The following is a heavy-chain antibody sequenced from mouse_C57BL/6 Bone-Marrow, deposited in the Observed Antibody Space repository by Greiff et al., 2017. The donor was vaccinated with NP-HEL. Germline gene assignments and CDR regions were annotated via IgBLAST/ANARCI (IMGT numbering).Heavy chain of an antibody. Sequence: VQLQQSGPELVKPGASVKIPCKASGYTFTDYNMDWVKQSHGKSLEWIGDINPNNGGTISNQKFKGKATVTVDQSSSTAYMELRSLTSEDTAVYYCARDDGYYNFDYWGQGTTLTVSS. V-gene: IGHV1-18*01. CDR1: GYTFTDYN. CDR2: INPNNGGT. D-gene: IGHD2-3*01. J-gene: IGHJ2*01. CDR3: ARDDGYYNFDY.